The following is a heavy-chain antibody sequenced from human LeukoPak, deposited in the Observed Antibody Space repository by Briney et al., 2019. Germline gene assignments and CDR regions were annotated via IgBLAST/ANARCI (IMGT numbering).Heavy chain of an antibody. D-gene: IGHD3-10*01. Sequence: ASVKVSCKAFGYTFTSYYIHWVRQAPGQGLEWMGIINPDGDRTSYAQKFQGRVTMTRDTSTSTVYMELSSLRSEDTAVYYCAKALWFGELCFDYWGQGTLVTVSS. V-gene: IGHV1-46*01. CDR2: INPDGDRT. J-gene: IGHJ4*02. CDR3: AKALWFGELCFDY. CDR1: GYTFTSYY.